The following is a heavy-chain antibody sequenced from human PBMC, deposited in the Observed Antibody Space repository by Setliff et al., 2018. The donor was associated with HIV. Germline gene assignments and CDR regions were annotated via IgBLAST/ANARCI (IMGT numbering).Heavy chain of an antibody. Sequence: GGSLRLSCAGSGFTFRDNWMHWVRQAPGEGLVWVSRIDHDGSDTDYADSVRGRFTISRDNAKNTLYLQMNSLRVEDTAVYYCARETMYDSRGYLSHYFDYWGQGTPVTVSS. CDR1: GFTFRDNW. D-gene: IGHD3-22*01. J-gene: IGHJ4*02. CDR3: ARETMYDSRGYLSHYFDY. CDR2: IDHDGSDT. V-gene: IGHV3-74*01.